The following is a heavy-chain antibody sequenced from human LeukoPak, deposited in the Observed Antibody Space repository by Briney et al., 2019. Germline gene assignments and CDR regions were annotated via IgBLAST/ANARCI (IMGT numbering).Heavy chain of an antibody. CDR3: ARVWYSSSWYSPFDY. V-gene: IGHV4-4*02. CDR2: IYHSGST. J-gene: IGHJ4*02. Sequence: PSQTLSLTCAVSGGSISSSNWWSWVRQPPGKGLEWIGEIYHSGSTNYNPSLKSRVTISVDKSKNQFSLKLSSVTAADTAVYYCARVWYSSSWYSPFDYWGQGTLVTVSS. D-gene: IGHD6-13*01. CDR1: GGSISSSNW.